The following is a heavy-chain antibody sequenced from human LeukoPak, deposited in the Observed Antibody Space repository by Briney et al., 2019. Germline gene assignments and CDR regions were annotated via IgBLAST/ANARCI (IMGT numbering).Heavy chain of an antibody. CDR3: ARPMVRGVITPHDAFDI. CDR1: GFTFSSYG. Sequence: GGSLRLSCAASGFTFSSYGMNWVRQAPGKGLEWVSYISSSGSTIYYADSVKGRFTISRDNAKNSLYLQMNSLRAEDTALYYCARPMVRGVITPHDAFDIWGQGTMVTVSS. V-gene: IGHV3-48*04. CDR2: ISSSGSTI. D-gene: IGHD3-10*01. J-gene: IGHJ3*02.